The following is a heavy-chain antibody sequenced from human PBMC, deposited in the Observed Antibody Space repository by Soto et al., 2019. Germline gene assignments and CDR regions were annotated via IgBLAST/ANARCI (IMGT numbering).Heavy chain of an antibody. V-gene: IGHV2-5*02. CDR1: GFSLTASGVG. D-gene: IGHD2-2*01. Sequence: QITLKESGPTLVKPTQTLTLTCTFSGFSLTASGVGVGWIRHPPGTVLEWLALIYLDDDQLYSPDLKNRLTITKGTSMNQVVLTMTNLDPGDTATYYCARFLVSTNSFYYFDYWGQGSLVTVSS. J-gene: IGHJ4*02. CDR3: ARFLVSTNSFYYFDY. CDR2: IYLDDDQ.